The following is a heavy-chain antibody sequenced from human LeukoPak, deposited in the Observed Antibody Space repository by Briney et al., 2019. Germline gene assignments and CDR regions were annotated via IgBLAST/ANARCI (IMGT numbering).Heavy chain of an antibody. CDR2: ISSSSSYI. Sequence: GGSLRLSCAASGFTFSSYSMNWVRQAPGKGLEWVSAISSSSSYIYYADSVKGRFTISRDNAKNSLYLQMNSLRAEDTAVYYCARGPRYCSGGSCYDYWGQGTLVTVSS. CDR1: GFTFSSYS. D-gene: IGHD2-15*01. V-gene: IGHV3-21*01. J-gene: IGHJ4*02. CDR3: ARGPRYCSGGSCYDY.